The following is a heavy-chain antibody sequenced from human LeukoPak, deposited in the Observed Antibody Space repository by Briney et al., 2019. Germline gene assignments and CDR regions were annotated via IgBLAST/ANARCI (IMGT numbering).Heavy chain of an antibody. CDR3: ASIGYCSGGSCRHRDY. D-gene: IGHD2-15*01. CDR2: IIPIFGTA. Sequence: SVKVSCKASGGTFSSYAISWVRQAPGQVLEWMGGIIPIFGTANYAQKFQGRVTITADKSTSTAYMELSSLRSEDTAVYYCASIGYCSGGSCRHRDYWGQGTLVTVSS. V-gene: IGHV1-69*06. J-gene: IGHJ4*02. CDR1: GGTFSSYA.